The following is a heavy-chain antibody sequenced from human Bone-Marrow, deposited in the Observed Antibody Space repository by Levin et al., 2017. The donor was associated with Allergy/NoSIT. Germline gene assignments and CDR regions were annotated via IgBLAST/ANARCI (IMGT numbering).Heavy chain of an antibody. CDR3: AADYYDFWSGLNRMDV. CDR2: IVVGSGNT. D-gene: IGHD3-3*01. V-gene: IGHV1-58*01. Sequence: SVKVSCKASGFTFTSSAVQWVRQARGQRLEWIGWIVVGSGNTNYAQKFQERVTITRDMSTSTAYMELSSLRSEDTAVYYGAADYYDFWSGLNRMDVWGQGTTVTVSS. J-gene: IGHJ6*02. CDR1: GFTFTSSA.